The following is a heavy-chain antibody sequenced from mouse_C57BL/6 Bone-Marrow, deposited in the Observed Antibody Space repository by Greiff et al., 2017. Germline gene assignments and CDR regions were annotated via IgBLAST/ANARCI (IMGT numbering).Heavy chain of an antibody. J-gene: IGHJ2*01. CDR3: AKRGTTVVAHFDY. Sequence: EVQLVESGGGLVKPGGSLKLSCAASGFTFSSYAMSWVRQTPEKRLEWVATISDGGSYTYYPDNVKGRFTIARDNAKNNLYLQMSHLKSENTAMYYCAKRGTTVVAHFDYGGQGTTLTVSA. CDR1: GFTFSSYA. V-gene: IGHV5-4*01. CDR2: ISDGGSYT. D-gene: IGHD1-1*01.